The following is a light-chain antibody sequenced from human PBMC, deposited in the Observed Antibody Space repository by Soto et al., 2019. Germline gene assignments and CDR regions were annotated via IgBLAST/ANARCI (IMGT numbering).Light chain of an antibody. CDR2: DTS. V-gene: IGKV3-11*01. Sequence: EIVLTQSPATLSLSPGERATLSCRASQSVSSNLAWYQQKVGQAPRLLVYDTSFRATGIPARFSGSGSGTEFTLTISSLEPEDIALYFCQQRTIWPPTFGQGTKVVI. CDR3: QQRTIWPPT. J-gene: IGKJ1*01. CDR1: QSVSSN.